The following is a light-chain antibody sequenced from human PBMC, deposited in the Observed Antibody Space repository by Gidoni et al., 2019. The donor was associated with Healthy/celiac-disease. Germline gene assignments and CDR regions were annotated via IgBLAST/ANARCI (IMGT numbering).Light chain of an antibody. CDR1: SSDVGGYNY. Sequence: QSALTQPASVSGSPEQSITISCTGTSSDVGGYNYVSWYQQPPGKAPKLMIYDVSNRPSGVSNRFAGSKSGNTASLTISGLQAEDEADYYCSSYTSSSTQVFGGGTKLTVL. CDR3: SSYTSSSTQV. J-gene: IGLJ2*01. V-gene: IGLV2-14*01. CDR2: DVS.